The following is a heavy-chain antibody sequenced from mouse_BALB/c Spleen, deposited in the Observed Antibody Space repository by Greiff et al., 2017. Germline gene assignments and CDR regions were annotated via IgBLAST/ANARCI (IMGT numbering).Heavy chain of an antibody. CDR3: ARWGSPYAMDY. CDR1: GFTFSSFG. D-gene: IGHD1-1*02. V-gene: IGHV5-17*02. CDR2: ISSGSSTI. J-gene: IGHJ4*01. Sequence: VQLKESGGGLVQPGGSRKLSCAASGFTFSSFGMHWVRQAPEKGLEWVAYISSGSSTIYYADTVKGRFTISRDNPKNTLFLQMTSLRSEDTAMYYCARWGSPYAMDYWGQGTSVTVSS.